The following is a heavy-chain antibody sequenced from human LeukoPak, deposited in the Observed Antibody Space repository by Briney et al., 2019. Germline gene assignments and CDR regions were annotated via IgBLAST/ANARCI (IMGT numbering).Heavy chain of an antibody. CDR2: INHSGST. CDR3: ARGVYYDYVWGSYRLDY. J-gene: IGHJ4*02. V-gene: IGHV4-34*01. CDR1: GGSFSGYY. D-gene: IGHD3-16*02. Sequence: SETLSLTCAVYGGSFSGYYWSWIRQPPGRGLEWIGEINHSGSTNYNPSLKSRVTISVDTSKNQFSLKLSSVTAADTAVYYCARGVYYDYVWGSYRLDYWGQGTLVTVSS.